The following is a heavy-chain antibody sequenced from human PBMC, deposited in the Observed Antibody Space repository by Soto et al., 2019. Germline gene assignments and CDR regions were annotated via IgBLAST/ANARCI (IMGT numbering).Heavy chain of an antibody. J-gene: IGHJ5*02. V-gene: IGHV4-30-2*01. Sequence: QLQLQESGSGLVKPSQTLSLTCAVSGGSISSGVYSWGWIRQPPGKGLDWILYIYHSGSTYYNPSLQSRVTISVARSKHHFSLKLSSVTAADTAVYYCARVPDRWGQGTLVTVSS. CDR1: GGSISSGVYS. CDR2: IYHSGST. CDR3: ARVPDR. D-gene: IGHD2-2*01.